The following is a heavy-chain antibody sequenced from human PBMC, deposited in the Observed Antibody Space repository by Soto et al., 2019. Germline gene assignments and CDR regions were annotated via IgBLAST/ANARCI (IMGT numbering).Heavy chain of an antibody. CDR2: INPNCTTT. D-gene: IGHD3-3*01. CDR1: GDTLTKLY. CDR3: ARDHPALSTHDYLSGYYYYGMDV. V-gene: IGHV1-46*01. Sequence: ASVNVSCKPSGDTLTKLYIHWLRQAPGPGLECMGMINPNCTTTTDAQKYVGRLSMTRNTSTGTVYMELSSLRTEDTALYYGARDHPALSTHDYLSGYYYYGMDVWGQGTTVTVSS. J-gene: IGHJ6*02.